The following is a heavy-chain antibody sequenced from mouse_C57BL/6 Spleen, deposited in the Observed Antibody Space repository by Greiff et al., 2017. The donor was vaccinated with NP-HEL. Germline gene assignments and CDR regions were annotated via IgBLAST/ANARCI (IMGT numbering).Heavy chain of an antibody. V-gene: IGHV1-59*01. CDR2: IDPSDSYT. Sequence: QVHVKQPGAELVRPGTSVKLSCKASGYTFTSYWMHWVKQRPGQGLEWIGVIDPSDSYTNYNQKFKGKATLTVDTSSSTAYMQLSSLTSEDPAVYYCASYDYDGHFDYWGQGTTLTVSS. CDR1: GYTFTSYW. D-gene: IGHD2-4*01. CDR3: ASYDYDGHFDY. J-gene: IGHJ2*01.